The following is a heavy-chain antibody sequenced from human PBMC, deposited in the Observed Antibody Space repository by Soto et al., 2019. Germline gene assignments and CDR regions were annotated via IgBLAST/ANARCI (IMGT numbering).Heavy chain of an antibody. J-gene: IGHJ4*02. CDR2: IIPIFGTA. D-gene: IGHD6-13*01. Sequence: SVKVSCKASGGTFSSYAISWVRQAPGQGLEWMGGIIPIFGTANYAQKFQGRVTITADESTSTAYMELSSLRSEDTAVYYCARGVAAAGNIDYWGQGTLVTVSS. V-gene: IGHV1-69*13. CDR3: ARGVAAAGNIDY. CDR1: GGTFSSYA.